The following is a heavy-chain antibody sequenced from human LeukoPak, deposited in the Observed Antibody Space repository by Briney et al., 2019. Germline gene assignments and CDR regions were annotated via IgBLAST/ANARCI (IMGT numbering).Heavy chain of an antibody. V-gene: IGHV3-23*01. CDR3: VKGETVAVD. D-gene: IGHD6-19*01. Sequence: PGGSLRLSCTASGFTFSSYAMSWVRQAPGKGLEWVSAISDSGGYTYYADSVKGRFTISRDNSKKTVFLQMNSLRAEDTAIYYCVKGETVAVDWGQGTMVTVSS. J-gene: IGHJ3*01. CDR1: GFTFSSYA. CDR2: ISDSGGYT.